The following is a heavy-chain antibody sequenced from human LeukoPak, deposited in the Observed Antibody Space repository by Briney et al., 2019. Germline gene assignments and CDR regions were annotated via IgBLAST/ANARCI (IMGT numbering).Heavy chain of an antibody. Sequence: GGSLRLSCTASGFTFGDYAMSWVRQAPGKGLEWVGFIRSKAYGGTTEYAASVKGRFTISRDDSKSIAYLQMNSLKTEDTAVYYCTRYFGYYYYGTDVWGEGTTVTVSS. V-gene: IGHV3-49*04. D-gene: IGHD2/OR15-2a*01. CDR1: GFTFGDYA. J-gene: IGHJ6*01. CDR2: IRSKAYGGTT. CDR3: TRYFGYYYYGTDV.